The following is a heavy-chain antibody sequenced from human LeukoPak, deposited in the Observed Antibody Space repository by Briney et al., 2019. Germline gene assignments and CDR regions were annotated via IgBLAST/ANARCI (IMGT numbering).Heavy chain of an antibody. CDR2: INPNSGGT. J-gene: IGHJ4*02. CDR1: GYTFTGYY. CDR3: ARAGLVVIEFDY. D-gene: IGHD3-22*01. V-gene: IGHV1-2*02. Sequence: GASVKVSCKASGYTFTGYYMPWVRQAPGHGLERMGWINPNSGGTNYAQKFQGRVTMTRDTSISTAYMELSRLRSDDTAVYYCARAGLVVIEFDYWGQGTLVTVSS.